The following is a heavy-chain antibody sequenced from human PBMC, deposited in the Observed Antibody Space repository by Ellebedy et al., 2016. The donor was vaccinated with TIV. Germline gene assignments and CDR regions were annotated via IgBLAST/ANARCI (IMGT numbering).Heavy chain of an antibody. J-gene: IGHJ4*02. CDR1: GFTFSSYS. Sequence: GESLKISCAAPGFTFSSYSMNWVRQAPGKGLEWVSSISSSSRYINYADSVKGRFTISRDNAKNSLFLQMNSLRAEDTAVYFCSRGWSTPDSWGQGTLVIVSS. D-gene: IGHD2-15*01. CDR2: ISSSSRYI. CDR3: SRGWSTPDS. V-gene: IGHV3-21*01.